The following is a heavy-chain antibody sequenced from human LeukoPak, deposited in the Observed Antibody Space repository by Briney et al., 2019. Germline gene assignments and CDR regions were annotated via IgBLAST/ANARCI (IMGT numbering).Heavy chain of an antibody. V-gene: IGHV5-51*01. CDR3: ARRRTSVCEYHDSRGYSLLAD. CDR1: GYSFTSYW. Sequence: GESLKISCKGSGYSFTSYWLDWVRQMPGKGLEWMGIIYPCDSDTRYSSSFQGQVTIPADKCISTAYLQWSSLKDSDTSMYYCARRRTSVCEYHDSRGYSLLADWGQGPLVTGSS. CDR2: IYPCDSDT. D-gene: IGHD3-22*01. J-gene: IGHJ4*02.